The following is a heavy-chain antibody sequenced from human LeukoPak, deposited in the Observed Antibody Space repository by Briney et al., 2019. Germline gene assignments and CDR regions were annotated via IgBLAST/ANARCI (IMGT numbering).Heavy chain of an antibody. CDR2: ISGSGGST. J-gene: IGHJ3*02. V-gene: IGHV3-23*01. Sequence: GGSLRLSCAASGFTFSSYSMNWVRQAPGKGLEWVSAISGSGGSTYYADSVKGRFTISRDNSKNTLYLQMNSLRAEDTAVYYCAKAWSRSYYSSAFGIWGQGTMVTVSS. D-gene: IGHD1-26*01. CDR3: AKAWSRSYYSSAFGI. CDR1: GFTFSSYS.